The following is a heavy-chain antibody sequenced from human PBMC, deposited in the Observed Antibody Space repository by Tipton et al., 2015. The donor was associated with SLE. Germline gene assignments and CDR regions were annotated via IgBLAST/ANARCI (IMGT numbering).Heavy chain of an antibody. CDR1: GGSFSDYY. V-gene: IGHV4-34*01. Sequence: TLSLTCAVYGGSFSDYYWSWIRQPPGKGLEWIGEINHSGSTNYNPSLKSRVTISVDTSKNQFSLELSSVTAADTAVYYCAREAWSTSSGRGQFDYWGQGTLVTVSS. J-gene: IGHJ4*02. CDR2: INHSGST. D-gene: IGHD6-6*01. CDR3: AREAWSTSSGRGQFDY.